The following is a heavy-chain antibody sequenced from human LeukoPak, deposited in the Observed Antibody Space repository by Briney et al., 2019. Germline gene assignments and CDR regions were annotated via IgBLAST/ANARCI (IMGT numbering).Heavy chain of an antibody. CDR1: GFTFSSYN. V-gene: IGHV3-21*01. J-gene: IGHJ3*02. CDR2: ISSSSSSI. CDR3: ARGHCSTTTCYTKDDAFDI. D-gene: IGHD2-2*02. Sequence: GSLRLSCAASGFTFSSYNMKWVRQAPGKGLEWVSSISSSSSSIYYADSVKGRFTISRDNAKNSLYLQMNSLRAEDTAVYYCARGHCSTTTCYTKDDAFDIWGQGTMVTVSS.